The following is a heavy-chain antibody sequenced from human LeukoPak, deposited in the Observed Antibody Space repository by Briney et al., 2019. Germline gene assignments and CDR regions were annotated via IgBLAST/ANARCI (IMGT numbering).Heavy chain of an antibody. Sequence: GGSLRLSCAPSGFTFSSYAMSWVRQAPGKGRERVSAMSSGGSTYYADSVKGRFTISRDNSKNTLYLQMHSLRAEDTAVYYCAKWVTSMVDAFDIWGQGTMVTVSS. CDR3: AKWVTSMVDAFDI. J-gene: IGHJ3*02. V-gene: IGHV3-23*01. D-gene: IGHD5-18*01. CDR1: GFTFSSYA. CDR2: MSSGGST.